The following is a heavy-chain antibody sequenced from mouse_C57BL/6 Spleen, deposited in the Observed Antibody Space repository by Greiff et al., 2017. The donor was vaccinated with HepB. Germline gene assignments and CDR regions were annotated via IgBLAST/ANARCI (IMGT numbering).Heavy chain of an antibody. CDR1: GFSLTSYA. V-gene: IGHV2-9-1*01. D-gene: IGHD2-2*01. Sequence: VQGVESGPGLVAPSQSLSITCTVSGFSLTSYAISWVRQPPGKGLEWLGVIWTGGGTNYNSALNSSLSISKDNSKSQVFLKMNSLQTDDTARYYCARKVMVTTPYYYAMDYWGQGTSVTVSS. J-gene: IGHJ4*01. CDR3: ARKVMVTTPYYYAMDY. CDR2: IWTGGGT.